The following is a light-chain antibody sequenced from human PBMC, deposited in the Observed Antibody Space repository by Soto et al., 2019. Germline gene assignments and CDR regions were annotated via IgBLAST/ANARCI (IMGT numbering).Light chain of an antibody. V-gene: IGKV1-5*03. CDR1: QSVDRW. CDR2: RAS. J-gene: IGKJ1*01. Sequence: DIQLTQSPSTLSAYVGGRVTITCRASQSVDRWVAWYHQKPGKAPQLLIHRASTLQTGVPSRFSGSGSGTEFTLTISNLQPDDFATYYCQQYYSRVRTFGLGTKVDIK. CDR3: QQYYSRVRT.